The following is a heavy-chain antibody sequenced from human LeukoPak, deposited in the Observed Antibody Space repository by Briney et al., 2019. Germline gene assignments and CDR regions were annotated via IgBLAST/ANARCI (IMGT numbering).Heavy chain of an antibody. D-gene: IGHD3-9*01. J-gene: IGHJ6*03. CDR3: ARRRYFDWPMDV. CDR1: GFTFDDYG. CDR2: INWNGGST. V-gene: IGHV3-20*03. Sequence: GGSLRLSYAASGFTFDDYGMSWVRQAPGKGLEWVSGINWNGGSTGYADSVKGRFTISRDNAKNSLYLQMNSLRAEDTALYYCARRRYFDWPMDVWGKGTTVTVSS.